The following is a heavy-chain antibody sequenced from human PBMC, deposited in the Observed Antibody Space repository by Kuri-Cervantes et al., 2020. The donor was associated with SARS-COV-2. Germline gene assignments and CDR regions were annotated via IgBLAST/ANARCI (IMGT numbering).Heavy chain of an antibody. D-gene: IGHD6-13*01. J-gene: IGHJ4*02. V-gene: IGHV3-23*01. CDR3: ARDGTSRRIDY. Sequence: GGSLRLSCSASGFSFSSYAMHWVRQAPGKGLEWVSAISGSGGSTYYADSVKGRFTISRDNSKNTLYLQMNSLRAEDTAVYYCARDGTSRRIDYWGQGTLVTVSS. CDR1: GFSFSSYA. CDR2: ISGSGGST.